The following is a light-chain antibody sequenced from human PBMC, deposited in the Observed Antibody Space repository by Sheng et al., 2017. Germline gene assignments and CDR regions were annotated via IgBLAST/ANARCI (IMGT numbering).Light chain of an antibody. Sequence: DIQMTQSPSTLSASVGDRVTITCRASQRISTWLAWFQQKPGKAPKLLIDKASYLQSGVPSRFSGSGSGTEFTLTISSLQSDDFGTYFCQQYESYMSFGQGTKLEIK. V-gene: IGKV1-5*03. CDR2: KAS. J-gene: IGKJ2*01. CDR1: QRISTW. CDR3: QQYESYMS.